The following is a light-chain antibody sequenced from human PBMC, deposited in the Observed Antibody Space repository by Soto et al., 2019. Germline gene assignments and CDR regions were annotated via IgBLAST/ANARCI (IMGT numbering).Light chain of an antibody. CDR2: KAS. V-gene: IGKV1-5*03. Sequence: DLPMTQSPSTLSASVGDRVTITCRASQGISNWLAWYQQKPGKAPKLLIYKASTLKSGVPSRFSGSGSGTEFTLTISSLQPEDFATYYCQQYDSYSRKFGQGTKVEV. J-gene: IGKJ1*01. CDR1: QGISNW. CDR3: QQYDSYSRK.